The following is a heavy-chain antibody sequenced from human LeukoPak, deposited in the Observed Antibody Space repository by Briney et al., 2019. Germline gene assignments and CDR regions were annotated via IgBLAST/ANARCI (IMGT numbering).Heavy chain of an antibody. Sequence: PGRSLRLSSAASGFTFSSYGMHWVRQAPGKGLEWVAVISYDGSNKYYADSVKGRFTISRDNSKNTRYLQMNNLRAEDTAVYYRAKGRYGGGYALVYWGQGTLVTVSS. CDR2: ISYDGSNK. CDR1: GFTFSSYG. V-gene: IGHV3-30*18. D-gene: IGHD5-12*01. CDR3: AKGRYGGGYALVY. J-gene: IGHJ4*02.